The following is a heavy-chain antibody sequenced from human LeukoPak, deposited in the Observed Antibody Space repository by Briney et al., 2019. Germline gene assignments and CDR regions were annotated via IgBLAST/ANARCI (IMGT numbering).Heavy chain of an antibody. V-gene: IGHV3-33*01. Sequence: PGGSLRLSCAASGFTFSSYGMHWVRQAPGKGLEWVAVIWYEGSNKYNADSVKGRFTISRDNSKNTLYLEMNSLRADDTAVYYCARDKGRNVIWTLEYWGQGTLVTVSS. J-gene: IGHJ4*02. CDR3: ARDKGRNVIWTLEY. CDR1: GFTFSSYG. D-gene: IGHD2-15*01. CDR2: IWYEGSNK.